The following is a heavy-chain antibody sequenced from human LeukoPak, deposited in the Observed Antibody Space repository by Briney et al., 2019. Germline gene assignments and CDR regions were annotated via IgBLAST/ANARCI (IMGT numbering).Heavy chain of an antibody. D-gene: IGHD3-10*01. CDR1: GFTVSSNS. CDR2: IYSGGNT. V-gene: IGHV3-53*01. CDR3: ARENNFGSGMDV. Sequence: GGSLRLSCAASGFTVSSNSMNWVRRAPVEGLQWVSVIYSGGNTYYADSVKGRFTISRDISKNTLYLQMNSLSAEDTAIYYCARENNFGSGMDVWGQGTTVTVSS. J-gene: IGHJ6*02.